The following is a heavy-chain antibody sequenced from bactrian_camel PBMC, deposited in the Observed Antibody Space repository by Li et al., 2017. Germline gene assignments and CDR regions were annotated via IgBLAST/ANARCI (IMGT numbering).Heavy chain of an antibody. CDR3: VRYMENYAGDY. J-gene: IGHJ4*01. Sequence: VQLVESGGGLVQPGGSLRLSCAASGFTFSSYYMSWVRQAPGKGLEWVSSIYTGGGSTYYADSVKGRFTISKDNAKNTLYLQMNSLKPEDTAVYYCVRYMENYAGDYWGQGTQVTVS. CDR2: IYTGGGST. CDR1: GFTFSSYY. V-gene: IGHV3-2*01. D-gene: IGHD1*01.